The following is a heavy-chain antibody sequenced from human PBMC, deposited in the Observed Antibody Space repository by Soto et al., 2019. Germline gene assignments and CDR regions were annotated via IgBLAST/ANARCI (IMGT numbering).Heavy chain of an antibody. CDR3: ARGKPLGSIPFGAFDI. V-gene: IGHV1-69*01. D-gene: IGHD3-16*01. CDR2: IIPIFGTA. CDR1: GGTFSSFA. J-gene: IGHJ3*02. Sequence: QVQLVQSGAEVKKPGSSVKVSCKASGGTFSSFAISWVRQAPGQGLEWMGGIIPIFGTANYAQRFQGRVTITADESTRTANMELSSLRSEDTAVYYCARGKPLGSIPFGAFDIWGQGTMVTVSS.